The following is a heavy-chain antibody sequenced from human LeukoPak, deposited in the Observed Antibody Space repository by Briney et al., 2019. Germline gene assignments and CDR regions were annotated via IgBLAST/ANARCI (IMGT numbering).Heavy chain of an antibody. CDR1: GGSISSSSYY. J-gene: IGHJ6*03. V-gene: IGHV4-39*01. D-gene: IGHD5-18*01. CDR2: IYYSGST. Sequence: SETQSLICTVSGGSISSSSYYWGWIRQPPGKGLEWIGSIYYSGSTYYNPSLKSRVTISVDTSKNQFSLKLSSVTAADTAVYYCARTYSYGLGYGYYYYYMEVWGKGTTVTIS. CDR3: ARTYSYGLGYGYYYYYMEV.